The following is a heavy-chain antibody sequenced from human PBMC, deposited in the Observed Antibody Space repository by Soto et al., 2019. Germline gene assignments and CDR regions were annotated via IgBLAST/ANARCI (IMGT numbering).Heavy chain of an antibody. CDR3: ARDRDYDSSGPTWYFDL. D-gene: IGHD3-22*01. Sequence: GASVKVSCKASGYTFTSYYMHWVRQAPGQGLEWMGIINPSGGSTSYAQKFQGRVTMTRDSSTSTVYMELSSLRSEDTAVYYCARDRDYDSSGPTWYFDLWGRGTLVTVSS. J-gene: IGHJ2*01. V-gene: IGHV1-46*01. CDR1: GYTFTSYY. CDR2: INPSGGST.